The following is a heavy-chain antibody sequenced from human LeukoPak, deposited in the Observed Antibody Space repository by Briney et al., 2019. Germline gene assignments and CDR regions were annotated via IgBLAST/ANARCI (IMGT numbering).Heavy chain of an antibody. Sequence: GGSLRLSCVASGFSFSSFGMHWVREAPGKGLEWVAVISYDGSNKFYADSVKGRFTISRDNSKNTLYLQMNSLRAEDTAVYYCAKAGYSSGWRNFDSWGQGTLVTVSS. CDR1: GFSFSSFG. CDR3: AKAGYSSGWRNFDS. D-gene: IGHD6-19*01. CDR2: ISYDGSNK. J-gene: IGHJ4*02. V-gene: IGHV3-30*18.